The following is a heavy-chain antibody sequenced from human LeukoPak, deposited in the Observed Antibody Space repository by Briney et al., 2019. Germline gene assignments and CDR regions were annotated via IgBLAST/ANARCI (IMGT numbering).Heavy chain of an antibody. V-gene: IGHV1-46*01. D-gene: IGHD4-17*01. CDR1: GCTFTSYY. J-gene: IGHJ4*02. CDR2: INPSGGST. CDR3: ARDPDPYGDSEPPDY. Sequence: GASVKVSCKASGCTFTSYYMHWVRQAPGQGLEWMGIINPSGGSTSYAQKFQGRVTMTTDTSTSTAYMELRSLRSDDTAVYYCARDPDPYGDSEPPDYWGQGTLVTVSS.